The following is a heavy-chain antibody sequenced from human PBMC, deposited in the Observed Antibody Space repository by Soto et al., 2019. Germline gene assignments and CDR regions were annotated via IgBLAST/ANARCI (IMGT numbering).Heavy chain of an antibody. CDR2: IHPSDFDT. CDR3: AIHSTGYEDS. Sequence: GESLKISCKGSGYSFTSYWIGWVRQMPGKGLEWMGIIHPSDFDTRYSPSFEGQVTISADKSISTAYLQWSTLKASDTAMYYCAIHSTGYEDSWGQGTLVTVSS. V-gene: IGHV5-51*01. CDR1: GYSFTSYW. J-gene: IGHJ4*02. D-gene: IGHD5-12*01.